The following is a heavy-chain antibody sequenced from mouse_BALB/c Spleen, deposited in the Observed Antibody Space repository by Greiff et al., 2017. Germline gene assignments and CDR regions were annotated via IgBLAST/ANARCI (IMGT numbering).Heavy chain of an antibody. J-gene: IGHJ2*01. D-gene: IGHD1-1*01. Sequence: EVQLQQSGAELVRSGASVKLSCTASGFNIKDYYMHWVKQRPEQGLEWIGWIDPENGDTEYAPKFQGKATMTADTSSNTAYLQLSSLTSEDTAVYYCNALYGSSDYWGQGTTLTVSS. CDR1: GFNIKDYY. V-gene: IGHV14-4*02. CDR2: IDPENGDT. CDR3: NALYGSSDY.